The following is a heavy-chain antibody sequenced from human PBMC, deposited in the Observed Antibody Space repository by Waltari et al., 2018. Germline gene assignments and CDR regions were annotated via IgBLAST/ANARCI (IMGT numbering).Heavy chain of an antibody. D-gene: IGHD1-7*01. CDR1: GFTFTGYA. CDR2: ISPGGSGT. J-gene: IGHJ4*02. V-gene: IGHV3-23*01. Sequence: EVQLLESGGDLVQPGGSLRLSCAASGFTFTGYAMSWVRQAPGKGLEWVSSISPGGSGTFFADSVKGRFTISRDNSKSTLYLQMDSLRTEDTATYYCAKEWRSANYGRNYFDYWGQGTLVTVSS. CDR3: AKEWRSANYGRNYFDY.